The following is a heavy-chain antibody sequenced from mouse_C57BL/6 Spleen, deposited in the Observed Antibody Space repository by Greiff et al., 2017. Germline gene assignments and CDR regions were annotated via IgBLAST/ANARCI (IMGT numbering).Heavy chain of an antibody. D-gene: IGHD2-5*01. J-gene: IGHJ4*01. V-gene: IGHV1-62-2*01. Sequence: VQLQQSGAELVKPGASVKLSCKASGYTFTEYTIHWVKQRSGQGLEWIGWFYPGSGSIKYNEKFKDKATLTADKPSSTGYMELSRLTSEDSAVYFCARHDYYSNYEDYYAMDYWGQGTSVTVSS. CDR2: FYPGSGSI. CDR1: GYTFTEYT. CDR3: ARHDYYSNYEDYYAMDY.